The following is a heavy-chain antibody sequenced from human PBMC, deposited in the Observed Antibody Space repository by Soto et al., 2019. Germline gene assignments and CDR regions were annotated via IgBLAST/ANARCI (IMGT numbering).Heavy chain of an antibody. CDR3: AKDPSTVTIDPLTTWFDP. Sequence: EVQLLESGGGLVQPGGSLRLSCAASGFTFSSYAMSWVRQAPGKGLEWVSAISGSGGSTYYADSVKGRFTISRDNTKNKMDLQMNSLKTEDTAVEYTAKDPSTVTIDPLTTWFDPWGQGTLVTVSS. J-gene: IGHJ5*02. V-gene: IGHV3-23*01. CDR2: ISGSGGST. D-gene: IGHD4-17*01. CDR1: GFTFSSYA.